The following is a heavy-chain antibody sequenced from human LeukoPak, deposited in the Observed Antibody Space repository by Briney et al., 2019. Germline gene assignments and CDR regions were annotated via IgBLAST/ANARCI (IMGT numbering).Heavy chain of an antibody. Sequence: PSETLSLTCAVYGGSFSGYYWSWIRQPPGKGLEWIGEINHSGSTNYNPSLKSRVTISVDTSKNQFSLKLSSVTAADTAVYYCASSSGPLFAYWGQGTLVTVS. V-gene: IGHV4-34*01. CDR3: ASSSGPLFAY. CDR2: INHSGST. D-gene: IGHD6-6*01. CDR1: GGSFSGYY. J-gene: IGHJ4*02.